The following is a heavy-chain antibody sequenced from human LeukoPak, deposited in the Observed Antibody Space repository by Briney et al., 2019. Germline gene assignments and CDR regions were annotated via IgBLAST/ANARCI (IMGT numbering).Heavy chain of an antibody. Sequence: GGSLRLSCAASGFTVSSNYMSWVRQAPGKGLEWVSAISGSGDGSAGITYYADSVKGRFTISRDNSKNTLFLQMNSLRGEDTALYYCAKAGSSSWYLDYWGQGTLVTVSS. CDR3: AKAGSSSWYLDY. CDR1: GFTVSSNY. J-gene: IGHJ4*02. D-gene: IGHD6-13*01. V-gene: IGHV3-23*01. CDR2: ISGSGDGSAGIT.